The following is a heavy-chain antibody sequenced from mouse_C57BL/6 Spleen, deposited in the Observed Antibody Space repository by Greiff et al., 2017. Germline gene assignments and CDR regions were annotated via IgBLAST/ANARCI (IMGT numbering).Heavy chain of an antibody. Sequence: EVNVVESGGGLVKPGGSLKLSCAASGFTFSSYAMSWVRQTPEKRLEWVATISDGGSYTYYPDNVKGRFTISRDNAKNNLYLQMSHLKSEDTAMYYCARDRVTTVVATPYYAMDYWGQGTSVTVSS. CDR2: ISDGGSYT. D-gene: IGHD1-1*01. V-gene: IGHV5-4*01. CDR1: GFTFSSYA. CDR3: ARDRVTTVVATPYYAMDY. J-gene: IGHJ4*01.